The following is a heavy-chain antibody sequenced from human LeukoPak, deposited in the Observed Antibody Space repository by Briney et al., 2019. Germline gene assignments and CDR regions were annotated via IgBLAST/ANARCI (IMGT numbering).Heavy chain of an antibody. CDR3: ARDSGPAAYHDAFDI. CDR2: IIPILGIA. Sequence: ASVKVSCKASGGTFSSYTISWVRQAPGQGLEWMGRIIPILGIANYAQKFQGRVTITADKSTSTAYMELSRLRSEDTAVYYCARDSGPAAYHDAFDIWGQGTMVTVSS. CDR1: GGTFSSYT. J-gene: IGHJ3*02. D-gene: IGHD2-2*01. V-gene: IGHV1-69*04.